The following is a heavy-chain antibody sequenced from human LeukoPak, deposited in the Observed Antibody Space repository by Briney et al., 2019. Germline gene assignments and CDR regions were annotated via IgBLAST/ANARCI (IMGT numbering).Heavy chain of an antibody. CDR2: ITTGGPNT. V-gene: IGHV3-23*01. Sequence: AGGSLRLSCTASGFTFSSYTMSWVRQAPGKGLKWVSTITTGGPNTYYADSVMGRFTVSRDDSKNTLYLQMNSLRAEDTAVYYCAKDGGLWVSAHWGDSWGRGTLVTVSS. D-gene: IGHD7-27*01. CDR3: AKDGGLWVSAHWGDS. CDR1: GFTFSSYT. J-gene: IGHJ4*02.